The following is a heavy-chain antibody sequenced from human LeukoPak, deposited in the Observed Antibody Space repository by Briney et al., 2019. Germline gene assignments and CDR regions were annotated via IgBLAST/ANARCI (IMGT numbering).Heavy chain of an antibody. J-gene: IGHJ3*02. V-gene: IGHV1-69*01. Sequence: SVKVSCKASGGTFSSYAISWVRQAPGQGLEWMGGIIPIFGTANYAQKFQGRVTITADESTSTAYMELSSLRSEDTAVYYCATVELLEAGAFDIWGQGTMVTVSS. D-gene: IGHD1-26*01. CDR2: IIPIFGTA. CDR1: GGTFSSYA. CDR3: ATVELLEAGAFDI.